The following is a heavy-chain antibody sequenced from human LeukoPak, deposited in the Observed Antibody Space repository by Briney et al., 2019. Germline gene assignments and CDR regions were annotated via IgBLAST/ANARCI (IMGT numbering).Heavy chain of an antibody. CDR3: ARGGRIVGASGLMFDY. D-gene: IGHD1-26*01. V-gene: IGHV1-2*02. J-gene: IGHJ4*02. CDR2: INPNNGDT. Sequence: ASVKVSCKASGYTFTDYYMHWVRQAPGQGLEWMGWINPNNGDTHYAQKFQGRVTMTRDTSIRTAYMELSRLTSDDTAVYYCARGGRIVGASGLMFDYWGQETLITVSS. CDR1: GYTFTDYY.